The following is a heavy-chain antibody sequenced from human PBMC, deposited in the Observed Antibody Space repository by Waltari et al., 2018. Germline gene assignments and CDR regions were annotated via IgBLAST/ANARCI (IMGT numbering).Heavy chain of an antibody. CDR1: GGTFSSYT. CDR2: SIPILGKA. CDR3: ARVRDGSGSARRVYYYGMDV. V-gene: IGHV1-69*04. Sequence: QVQLVQSGAEVKKPGSWVKVSCKGSGGTFSSYTINSVGQPPGQGPEWMGRSIPILGKANYAKKFQGRVTITADKSTSTANMELSSLRSEDTAVYYGARVRDGSGSARRVYYYGMDVWGQGTTVTVSS. D-gene: IGHD3-10*01. J-gene: IGHJ6*02.